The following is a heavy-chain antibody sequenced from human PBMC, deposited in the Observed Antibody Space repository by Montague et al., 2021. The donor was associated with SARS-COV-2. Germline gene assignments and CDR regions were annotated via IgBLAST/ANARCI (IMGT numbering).Heavy chain of an antibody. V-gene: IGHV4-39*06. CDR2: IYYSGSA. CDR1: GGSISSSSYY. CDR3: ARVGRQQLVRLSGGDV. Sequence: SETQSLTCTVSGGSISSSSYYWGWIRQPPGKGLEWIGSIYYSGSAYYNPSLKSRVTIAVDTSKNQFTRKLSSVTAADTAVYYCARVGRQQLVRLSGGDVWGQRTRVTVSS. D-gene: IGHD6-13*01. J-gene: IGHJ6*02.